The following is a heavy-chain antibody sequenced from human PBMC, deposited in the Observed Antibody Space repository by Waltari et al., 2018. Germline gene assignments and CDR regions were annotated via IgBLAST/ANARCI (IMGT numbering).Heavy chain of an antibody. CDR3: ARLDFWTGSYY. V-gene: IGHV3-53*01. J-gene: IGHJ4*02. Sequence: EVQLVESGGGLIQPGGSLRLSCAVSGFTVSNNYMSWVRQAPGKGLEGVSVIYSGGSTYYADSVKGRFTISRDSSENTVYLQMSSLRAEDTALYYCARLDFWTGSYYWGQGTLVTVSS. D-gene: IGHD3-3*01. CDR2: IYSGGST. CDR1: GFTVSNNY.